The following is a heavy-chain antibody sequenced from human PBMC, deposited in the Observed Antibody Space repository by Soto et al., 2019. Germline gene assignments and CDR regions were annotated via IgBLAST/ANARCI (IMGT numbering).Heavy chain of an antibody. D-gene: IGHD6-19*01. CDR1: GFIFSSYS. J-gene: IGHJ4*02. CDR3: ARGAGIVVAGTSFDY. CDR2: ISYDGSNK. Sequence: QVQLVESGGGVVQPGRSLRLSCAASGFIFSSYSMHWVRQAPGKGLEWVAVISYDGSNKYYADSVKGRFTISRDKSKNTLYLQMNSLRAEDKAVYYCARGAGIVVAGTSFDYWGQGTLVTVSS. V-gene: IGHV3-30-3*01.